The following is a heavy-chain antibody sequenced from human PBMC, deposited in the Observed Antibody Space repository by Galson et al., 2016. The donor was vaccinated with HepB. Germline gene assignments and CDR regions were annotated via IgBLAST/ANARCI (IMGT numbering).Heavy chain of an antibody. CDR2: ISYDGRKK. V-gene: IGHV3-30*03. J-gene: IGHJ4*02. Sequence: SLRLSCAASGFTFSNNGMYWVRQAPGKGLESVAVISYDGRKKYYSDSVRGRFSISRDNPKNTVHLHMSSLRSEDTAVYYCRTVAAGGHLDYWGQGTLVTVSS. CDR1: GFTFSNNG. D-gene: IGHD6-13*01. CDR3: RTVAAGGHLDY.